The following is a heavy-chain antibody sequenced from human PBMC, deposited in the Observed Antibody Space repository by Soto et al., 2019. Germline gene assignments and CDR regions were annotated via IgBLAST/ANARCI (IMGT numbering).Heavy chain of an antibody. Sequence: PGGSLRLSCTASGFTFGDYAMSWFRQAPGKGLEWVGFIRSKAYGGTTEYAASVKGRFTISRDDSKSIAYLQMNSLKTEDTAVYYCTRDLDYAANKGAIDTWGQGTMVTVSS. CDR2: IRSKAYGGTT. V-gene: IGHV3-49*03. D-gene: IGHD3-16*01. CDR1: GFTFGDYA. J-gene: IGHJ3*02. CDR3: TRDLDYAANKGAIDT.